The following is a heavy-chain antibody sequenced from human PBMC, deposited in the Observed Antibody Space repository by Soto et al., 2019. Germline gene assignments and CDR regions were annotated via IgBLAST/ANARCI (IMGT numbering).Heavy chain of an antibody. D-gene: IGHD6-13*01. CDR2: INPSGGST. CDR3: ARLYTSDWYHIDY. CDR1: GYTFTSYY. J-gene: IGHJ4*02. Sequence: ASVKVSCKASGYTFTSYYMHWVRQAPGQGLEWMGIINPSGGSTSYAQKFQGRVTMTRDTSTNTVYMELSSLRSDDTAMYYCARLYTSDWYHIDYWGQGTLVTVSS. V-gene: IGHV1-46*01.